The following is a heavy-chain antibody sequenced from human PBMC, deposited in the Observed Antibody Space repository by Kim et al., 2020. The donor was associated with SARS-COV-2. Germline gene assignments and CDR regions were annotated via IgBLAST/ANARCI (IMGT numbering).Heavy chain of an antibody. CDR3: ARTAKGGRIDY. Sequence: SETLSLTCTVSGGSISSYYWSWIRQPPGKGLEWIGYIYYSGSTNYNPSLKSRVTISVDTSKNQFSLKLSSVTAADTAVYYCARTAKGGRIDYWGQGTLVTVSS. V-gene: IGHV4-59*13. CDR1: GGSISSYY. J-gene: IGHJ4*02. CDR2: IYYSGST. D-gene: IGHD3-16*01.